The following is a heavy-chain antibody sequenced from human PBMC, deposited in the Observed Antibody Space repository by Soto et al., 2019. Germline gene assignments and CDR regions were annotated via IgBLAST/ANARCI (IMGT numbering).Heavy chain of an antibody. J-gene: IGHJ4*02. V-gene: IGHV3-23*01. CDR3: AKDLNWNYGTNFDY. Sequence: PRGSLRLSCSSSGFPFISYAMSWVRQAPGKGLEWVSAISGSGGSTYYADSVKGRFTISRDNSKNTLYLQMNSLRAEDTAVYYCAKDLNWNYGTNFDYWGQGTLVTVSS. CDR2: ISGSGGST. D-gene: IGHD1-7*01. CDR1: GFPFISYA.